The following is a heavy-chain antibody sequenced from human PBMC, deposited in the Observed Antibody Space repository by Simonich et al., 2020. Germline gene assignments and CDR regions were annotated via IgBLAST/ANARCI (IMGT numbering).Heavy chain of an antibody. D-gene: IGHD1-26*01. CDR2: ISYDGSNK. J-gene: IGHJ3*02. Sequence: QVQLVESGGGVVQPGRSLRLSCAASGFTFSSYALHWVRQAQGKGLEGVAVISYDGSNKYYADSVKGRFTISRDNSKNTLYLQMNSLRAEDTAVYYCAREGAGNDAFDIWGQGTMVTVSS. CDR1: GFTFSSYA. V-gene: IGHV3-30*07. CDR3: AREGAGNDAFDI.